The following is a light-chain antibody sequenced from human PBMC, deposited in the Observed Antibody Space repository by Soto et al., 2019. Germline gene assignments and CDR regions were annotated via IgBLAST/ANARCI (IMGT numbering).Light chain of an antibody. CDR1: QSISTW. V-gene: IGKV1-5*01. CDR2: GAS. Sequence: DIQMTQSPSTLSASAGDRVTITCRASQSISTWLAWYQQKPGKAPKLLISGASSLESGVPSRFSGSGSGTEFTLTISSLQPDDFATYYCQQYNSYSFGQGTKVDIK. J-gene: IGKJ1*01. CDR3: QQYNSYS.